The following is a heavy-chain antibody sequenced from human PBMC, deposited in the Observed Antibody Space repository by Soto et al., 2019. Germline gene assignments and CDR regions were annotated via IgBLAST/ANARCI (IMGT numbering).Heavy chain of an antibody. Sequence: QVQLQESGPGLVKPSGTLSLTCAVSGSSISSSNWWSWVRQPPGKGLEWIGAICHSGSTNYNPSLKTSVAISVDKSKNQFSLTLSSVTAADTAVYYCARTSVGTTDGYYYYGMDVRGQGTTVTASS. J-gene: IGHJ6*02. D-gene: IGHD4-17*01. CDR2: ICHSGST. CDR1: GSSISSSNW. CDR3: ARTSVGTTDGYYYYGMDV. V-gene: IGHV4-4*02.